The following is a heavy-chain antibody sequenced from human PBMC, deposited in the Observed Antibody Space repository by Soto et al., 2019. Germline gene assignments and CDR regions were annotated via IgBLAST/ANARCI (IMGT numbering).Heavy chain of an antibody. J-gene: IGHJ6*02. Sequence: QVQLQESGPGLVKPSQTLSLTCTVSGGFDGSVGSGNYYWNWIRQHPGKGLEWIGYIFNGESASYNPSLQIRITISTATYKNPFSLNLNSVTAADAAVYFCARDRGFGMDVWGQWTTVIVSS. CDR1: GGFDGSVGSGNYY. CDR2: IFNGESA. CDR3: ARDRGFGMDV. V-gene: IGHV4-31*03.